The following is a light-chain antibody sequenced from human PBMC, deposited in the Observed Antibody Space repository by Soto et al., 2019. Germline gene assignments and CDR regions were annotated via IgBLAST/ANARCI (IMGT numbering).Light chain of an antibody. CDR2: DAS. Sequence: QMPQSSFTLSASVVSISNIIFLASQTISSWLALYQQKPGKAPKLLIYDASSLESGVPSRFSGSGSGTDFTLTISRLQPDDSATYYCQQYASYWTFGQGTKVDIK. J-gene: IGKJ1*01. V-gene: IGKV1-5*02. CDR1: QTISSW. CDR3: QQYASYWT.